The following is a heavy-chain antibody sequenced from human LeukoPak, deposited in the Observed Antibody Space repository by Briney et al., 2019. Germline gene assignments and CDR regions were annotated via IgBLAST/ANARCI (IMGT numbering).Heavy chain of an antibody. D-gene: IGHD4-23*01. Sequence: SGPTLVNPTQTLTLTCTFSGFSLSTSGVGVGWIRQPPGKALEWLALIYWDDDKRYSPSLKTRLTITKGTSKNQVVLTMTNMDPVDTATYYCAHRSADYGGNSGYYFDYWGQGTLVTASS. CDR2: IYWDDDK. V-gene: IGHV2-5*02. CDR3: AHRSADYGGNSGYYFDY. J-gene: IGHJ4*02. CDR1: GFSLSTSGVG.